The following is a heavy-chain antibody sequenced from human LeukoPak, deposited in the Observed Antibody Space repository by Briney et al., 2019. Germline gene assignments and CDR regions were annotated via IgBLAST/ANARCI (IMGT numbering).Heavy chain of an antibody. CDR2: IHYSGNT. Sequence: SQTLSLTCTVSVDSISSGRHYGSWIRQPAGKGLEWIGRIHYSGNTKYNPSLNGRLSISVDTSKNQFSLNVTPVTAADTAVYYCARGGLYWFDPWGQGTQVTVSS. D-gene: IGHD3-10*01. CDR1: VDSISSGRHY. CDR3: ARGGLYWFDP. J-gene: IGHJ5*02. V-gene: IGHV4-61*02.